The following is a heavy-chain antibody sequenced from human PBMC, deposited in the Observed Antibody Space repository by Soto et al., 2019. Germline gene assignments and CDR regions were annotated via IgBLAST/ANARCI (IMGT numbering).Heavy chain of an antibody. D-gene: IGHD1-7*01. CDR2: INAGNGNT. J-gene: IGHJ4*02. V-gene: IGHV1-3*01. CDR1: GYTFTSYA. CDR3: ARSLRRNYDFDY. Sequence: QVQLVQSGAEVKKPGASVKVSCKASGYTFTSYAMHWVHQAPGQRLEWMGWINAGNGNTKYSQKFQGRVTITRDTSASTAYMELSSLRSEDTAVYYCARSLRRNYDFDYWGQGTLVTVSS.